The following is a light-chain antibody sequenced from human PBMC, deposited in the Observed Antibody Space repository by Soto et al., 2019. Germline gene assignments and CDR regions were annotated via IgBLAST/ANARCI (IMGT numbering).Light chain of an antibody. CDR3: SSYTSSSPYV. Sequence: HSALTQPASVSGSPGQSITISCTGTSSDVGGYNYVSWYQQHPGKAPKLMIYEVSNRPSGVSNRFSGSKSGNTASLTISGLQAEDEADYYCSSYTSSSPYVFGTGTKLTVL. J-gene: IGLJ1*01. CDR2: EVS. CDR1: SSDVGGYNY. V-gene: IGLV2-14*01.